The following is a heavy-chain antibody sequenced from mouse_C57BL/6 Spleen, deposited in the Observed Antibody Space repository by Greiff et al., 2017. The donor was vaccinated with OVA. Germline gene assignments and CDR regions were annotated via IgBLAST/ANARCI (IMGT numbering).Heavy chain of an antibody. Sequence: EVQLQQSGPGLVKPSQSLSLTCSVTGYSITSGYYWNWIRQFPGNKLEWMGYISYDGSNNYNPSLKNRISITRDTSKNQFFLKLNSVTTEDTATYYCARESSYGYFDYWGQGTTLTVSS. J-gene: IGHJ2*01. V-gene: IGHV3-6*01. CDR1: GYSITSGYY. CDR2: ISYDGSN. CDR3: ARESSYGYFDY. D-gene: IGHD1-1*01.